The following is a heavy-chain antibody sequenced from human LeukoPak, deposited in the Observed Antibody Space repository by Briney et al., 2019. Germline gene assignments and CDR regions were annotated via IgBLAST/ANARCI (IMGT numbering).Heavy chain of an antibody. CDR2: MNPNSGNT. V-gene: IGHV1-8*01. J-gene: IGHJ6*02. CDR1: GYTFTSYD. Sequence: ASVKVSCKASGYTFTSYDINWVRQATGQGLEWMGWMNPNSGNTGYAQTFQGRVTMTRNTSISTGYMELSSLRSEDTAVYYCARKVGGDIVVVPAAIPVGPRMDVWGQGTTVTVSS. CDR3: ARKVGGDIVVVPAAIPVGPRMDV. D-gene: IGHD2-2*02.